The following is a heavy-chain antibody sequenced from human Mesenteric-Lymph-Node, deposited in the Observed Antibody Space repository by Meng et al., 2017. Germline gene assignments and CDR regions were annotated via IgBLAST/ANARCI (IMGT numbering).Heavy chain of an antibody. CDR2: IWYDGSNK. Sequence: GGSLRLSCAASGFTFSSYGMHWVRQAPGKGLEWVAVIWYDGSNKYYADSVKGRFTISRDNSKNTLYLQMNSLRAEDTAVYYCARAPYYYGSGSYYFDTYYFDYWGQGTLVTVSS. V-gene: IGHV3-33*01. CDR1: GFTFSSYG. J-gene: IGHJ4*02. D-gene: IGHD3-10*01. CDR3: ARAPYYYGSGSYYFDTYYFDY.